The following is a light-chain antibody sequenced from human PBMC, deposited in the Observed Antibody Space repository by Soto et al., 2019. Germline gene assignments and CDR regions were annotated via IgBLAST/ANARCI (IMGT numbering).Light chain of an antibody. CDR3: QQYGSSGT. Sequence: EIVLTQSPSTLSLSPGERSAVSCRASQSISGALAWYQQKPGQAPRLLIYGASNRATGIPGRFSGSGSGTDFTLTISRLEPEDFAVYYCQQYGSSGTFGQGTKVDIK. J-gene: IGKJ1*01. CDR1: QSISGA. V-gene: IGKV3-20*01. CDR2: GAS.